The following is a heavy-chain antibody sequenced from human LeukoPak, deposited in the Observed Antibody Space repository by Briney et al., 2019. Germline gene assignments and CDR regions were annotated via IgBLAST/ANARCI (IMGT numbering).Heavy chain of an antibody. CDR2: ISWNGGST. Sequence: PGGSLRLSCAASGFTFDDYGMSWVRQAPGKGLEWVSFISWNGGSTGYADSVKGRFTISRDNAKNSLYLQMNSLRAEDTAVYYCATLSSSSAFDYWGQGTLVTVSS. J-gene: IGHJ4*02. D-gene: IGHD6-6*01. CDR3: ATLSSSSAFDY. V-gene: IGHV3-20*04. CDR1: GFTFDDYG.